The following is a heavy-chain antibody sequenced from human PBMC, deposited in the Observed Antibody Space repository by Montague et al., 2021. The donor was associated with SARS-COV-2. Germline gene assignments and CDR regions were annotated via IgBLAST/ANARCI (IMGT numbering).Heavy chain of an antibody. CDR3: VRLLKATMIAVVFTGGPLSGRGMGV. V-gene: IGHV4-34*01. J-gene: IGHJ6*02. CDR2: ISHGGST. CDR1: GGSFSGYY. Sequence: SETLSLTCAVYGGSFSGYYWNWIRQPPGKGLQWIGEISHGGSTXXXPSXXXRVTISVDTSKNQFSLRLSSVTAAGTAVYYCVRLLKATMIAVVFTGGPLSGRGMGVWGQGTMVTVSS. D-gene: IGHD3-22*01.